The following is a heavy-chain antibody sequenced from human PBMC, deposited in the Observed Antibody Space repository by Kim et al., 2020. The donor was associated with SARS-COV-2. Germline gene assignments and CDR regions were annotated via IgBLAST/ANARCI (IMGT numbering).Heavy chain of an antibody. CDR3: ARTNYYDSSGYRWFDP. CDR2: IIPIFGTA. J-gene: IGHJ5*02. CDR1: GGTFSSYA. D-gene: IGHD3-22*01. V-gene: IGHV1-69*13. Sequence: SVKVSCKASGGTFSSYAISWVRQAPGQGLEWMGGIIPIFGTANYAQKFQGSVTITADESTSTAYMELSSLRSEDTAVYYCARTNYYDSSGYRWFDPWGQGTLVTVSS.